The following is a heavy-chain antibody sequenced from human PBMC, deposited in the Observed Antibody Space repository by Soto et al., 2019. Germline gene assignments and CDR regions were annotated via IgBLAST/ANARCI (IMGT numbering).Heavy chain of an antibody. CDR3: AKDRYDILTGYFDY. V-gene: IGHV3-30*18. D-gene: IGHD3-9*01. Sequence: GGSLRLSCAASGFTFSSYGMHWVRQAPGRGLEWVAVISYDGSNKYYAESVKDRFTISRDNSKNMLYLQLISLRSEDTAVYYCAKDRYDILTGYFDYWGQGT. CDR1: GFTFSSYG. J-gene: IGHJ4*02. CDR2: ISYDGSNK.